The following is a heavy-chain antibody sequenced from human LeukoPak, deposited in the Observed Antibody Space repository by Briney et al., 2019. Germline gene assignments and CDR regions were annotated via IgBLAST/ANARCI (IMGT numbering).Heavy chain of an antibody. CDR2: IYYSGST. V-gene: IGHV4-39*07. D-gene: IGHD2-15*01. Sequence: SETLSLTCTVSGGSISSSSYYWGWIRQPPGKGLEWIGSIYYSGSTYYNPSLKSRVTISVDTSKNQFSLKLSSVTAADTAVYYCASRRPYCSGGSCFRDYWGQGTLVTVSS. CDR3: ASRRPYCSGGSCFRDY. CDR1: GGSISSSSYY. J-gene: IGHJ4*02.